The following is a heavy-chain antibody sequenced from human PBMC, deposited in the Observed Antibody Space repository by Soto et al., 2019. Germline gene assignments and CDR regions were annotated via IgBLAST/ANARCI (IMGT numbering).Heavy chain of an antibody. D-gene: IGHD4-17*01. CDR2: ISYSGTT. CDR3: ATMGTPVTGLYYFDY. CDR1: GGSISSGNYY. Sequence: QVQLQESGPGLVKPSQTLSLTCTVSGGSISSGNYYWSWIRQPPGKGLEWIGFISYSGTTHYSASLRSRVSISVDTSKNQFSLDLSSVPAADTAVYYCATMGTPVTGLYYFDYWGQGTLVTGSS. J-gene: IGHJ4*02. V-gene: IGHV4-30-4*01.